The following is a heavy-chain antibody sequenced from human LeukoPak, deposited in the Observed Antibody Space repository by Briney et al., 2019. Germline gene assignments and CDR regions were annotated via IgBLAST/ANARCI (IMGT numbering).Heavy chain of an antibody. CDR1: GFTFSDYY. D-gene: IGHD2-2*01. J-gene: IGHJ4*02. CDR2: ISSSGSTI. CDR3: ARAHCSSTSCYGDY. Sequence: GGSLRLSCAASGFTFSDYYMGWIRQAPGKGLEWVSYISSSGSTIYYADSVKGRFTISRDNAKNSLYLQMNSLRAEDTAVYYCARAHCSSTSCYGDYWGQGTLVTVSS. V-gene: IGHV3-11*04.